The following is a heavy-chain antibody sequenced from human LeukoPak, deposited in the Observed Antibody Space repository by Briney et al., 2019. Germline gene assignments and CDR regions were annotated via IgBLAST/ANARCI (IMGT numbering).Heavy chain of an antibody. CDR1: GGSFSGYY. CDR3: ARHRYDSSGYYKFLPSRVVNAKTKNDY. V-gene: IGHV4-34*01. J-gene: IGHJ4*02. Sequence: SETLSLTCAVYGGSFSGYYWSWLRQPPGKGLEGIGEINHSGSTNYNPSLKSRVTISVDKCKNQFSLTLSSVTAADTAVYYCARHRYDSSGYYKFLPSRVVNAKTKNDYWGQGTLVTVSS. D-gene: IGHD3-22*01. CDR2: INHSGST.